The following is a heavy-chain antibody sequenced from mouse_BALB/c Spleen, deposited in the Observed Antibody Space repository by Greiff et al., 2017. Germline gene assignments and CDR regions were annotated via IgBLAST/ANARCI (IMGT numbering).Heavy chain of an antibody. Sequence: DVQLVESGGGLVQPGGSLKLSCAASGFTFSSYGMSWVRQTPDKRLELVATINSNGGSTYYPDSVKGRFTISRDNAKNTLYLQMSSLKSEDTAMYYCARWLRQAWFAYWGQGTLVTVSA. CDR3: ARWLRQAWFAY. V-gene: IGHV5-6-3*01. CDR2: INSNGGST. D-gene: IGHD2-2*01. CDR1: GFTFSSYG. J-gene: IGHJ3*01.